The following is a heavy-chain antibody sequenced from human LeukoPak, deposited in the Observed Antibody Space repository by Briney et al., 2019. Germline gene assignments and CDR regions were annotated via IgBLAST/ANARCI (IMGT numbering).Heavy chain of an antibody. J-gene: IGHJ6*04. V-gene: IGHV3-15*05. CDR2: IKSKTDGGTT. Sequence: TGGSLRLSCAASGFTFSNAWMSWVRQAPGKGLEWVGRIKSKTDGGTTDYAAPVKGRFTISRDNAKNTLYLQMHSLRAEDTAVYFCARSVTPKNRNGLVVWGKGTTVTVSS. CDR3: ARSVTPKNRNGLVV. CDR1: GFTFSNAW. D-gene: IGHD2-21*02.